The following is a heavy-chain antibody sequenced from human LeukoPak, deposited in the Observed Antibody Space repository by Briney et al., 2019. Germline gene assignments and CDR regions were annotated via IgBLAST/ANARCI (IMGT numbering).Heavy chain of an antibody. J-gene: IGHJ6*03. CDR3: ARSYYDSSGYSYYYYYMDV. V-gene: IGHV3-30*02. Sequence: GGSLRLSCAASGFTFSSYGMHWVRQAPGKGLEWVAFIRYDGSNKYYADSVKGRFTISRDNSKNTLYLQMGSLRAEDMAVYYCARSYYDSSGYSYYYYYMDVWGKGTTVTVSS. CDR2: IRYDGSNK. D-gene: IGHD3-22*01. CDR1: GFTFSSYG.